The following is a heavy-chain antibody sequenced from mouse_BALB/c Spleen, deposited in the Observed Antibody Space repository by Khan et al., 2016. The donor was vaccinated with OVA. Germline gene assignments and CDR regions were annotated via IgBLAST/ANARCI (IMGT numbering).Heavy chain of an antibody. CDR1: GYSFTVYY. CDR3: ARGYYFFAY. CDR2: VNPNNGNT. J-gene: IGHJ3*01. D-gene: IGHD1-1*01. V-gene: IGHV1-26*01. Sequence: VQLKESGPDLVKPGASVKISCKASGYSFTVYYMSWVKQSHGKSPEWIGRVNPNNGNTNYNQKFKDKAILTVDKSSNTAYMELRSLTSEDSAVYCCARGYYFFAYWDQGTLVTVAA.